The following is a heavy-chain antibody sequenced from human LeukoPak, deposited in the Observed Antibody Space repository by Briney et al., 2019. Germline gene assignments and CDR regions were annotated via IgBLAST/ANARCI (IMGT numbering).Heavy chain of an antibody. CDR2: INPNKGGT. J-gene: IGHJ4*02. Sequence: ASVKVSCKSSGYTFTAYYMHWVRQAPGLGLEWMGWINPNKGGTNPAQKFQGRVTMTWDTSINTAYMELGSLRSDDTAVYYCARGLDSSGYYSGAADYWGQGTLVTASS. D-gene: IGHD3-22*01. CDR1: GYTFTAYY. CDR3: ARGLDSSGYYSGAADY. V-gene: IGHV1-2*02.